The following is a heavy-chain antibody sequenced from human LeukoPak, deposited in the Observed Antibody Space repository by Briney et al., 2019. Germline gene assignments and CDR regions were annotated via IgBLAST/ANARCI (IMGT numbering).Heavy chain of an antibody. CDR2: IYYTGSA. CDR1: GGSISSYY. CDR3: ARVPYP. V-gene: IGHV4-59*01. J-gene: IGHJ5*02. Sequence: SETLSLTCTVSGGSISSYYWSRIRQPPGKGLEWIGYIYYTGSANYNPSLKSRVTMSVDTSMNQFSLKLSSVTAADTAVYYCARVPYPWGQGTLVTVSS.